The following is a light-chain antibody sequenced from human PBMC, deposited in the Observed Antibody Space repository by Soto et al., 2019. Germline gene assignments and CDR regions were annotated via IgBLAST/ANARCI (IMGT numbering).Light chain of an antibody. J-gene: IGKJ2*01. Sequence: ETVLTQSPGTVSLSPGERATLSCTTSQTVNSDYLAWYQQKPGQAPRLLIYCVFNRATGIPDRFSGSGSGTYFTLTISGLEPEDSAVYYCQHYDGSPRTFGQGTNLEI. CDR3: QHYDGSPRT. CDR1: QTVNSDY. V-gene: IGKV3-20*01. CDR2: CVF.